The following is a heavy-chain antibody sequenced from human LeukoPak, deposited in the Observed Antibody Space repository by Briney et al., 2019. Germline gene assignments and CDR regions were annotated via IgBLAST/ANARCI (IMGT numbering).Heavy chain of an antibody. V-gene: IGHV4-59*08. J-gene: IGHJ4*02. Sequence: PSETLSLTCTVSGGSIRSFYWSWIRQPPGKGLEWIGYISYSGSTNYNASLESRVTMSVDTSKNQFSLNLNSMTTADTAVYYCASHQGGSTNDNWGQGTLVTVSS. CDR3: ASHQGGSTNDN. D-gene: IGHD5-12*01. CDR2: ISYSGST. CDR1: GGSIRSFY.